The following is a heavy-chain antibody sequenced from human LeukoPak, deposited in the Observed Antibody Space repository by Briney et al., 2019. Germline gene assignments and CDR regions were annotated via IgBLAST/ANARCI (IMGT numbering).Heavy chain of an antibody. CDR1: GYTFTSYG. D-gene: IGHD2-15*01. V-gene: IGHV1-18*01. CDR2: ISAYNGNT. J-gene: IGHJ6*02. Sequence: ASVKVSCKASGYTFTSYGITWVRQAPGQGLEWMGWISAYNGNTNYAQKLQGRGTMTTDTSTSTAYMELRSLRSDDTAVYYCARDYSTGKVHYYYYGMDVWGQGTTVTVSS. CDR3: ARDYSTGKVHYYYYGMDV.